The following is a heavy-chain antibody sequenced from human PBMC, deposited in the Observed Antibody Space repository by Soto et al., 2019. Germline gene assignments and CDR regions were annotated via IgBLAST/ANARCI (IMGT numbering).Heavy chain of an antibody. D-gene: IGHD3-10*01. CDR2: IYWDDDK. J-gene: IGHJ5*02. V-gene: IGHV2-5*02. CDR1: GFSLSTSGVG. Sequence: QITLKESGPTLVKPTQTLTLTCTFSGFSLSTSGVGVGWIRQPPGKALEWLALIYWDDDKRYSPSLKSRLTITKDTSKNQEILTVTNMDPVDTATYYCAHRDLKVMVLDPWGQGTLVTVSS. CDR3: AHRDLKVMVLDP.